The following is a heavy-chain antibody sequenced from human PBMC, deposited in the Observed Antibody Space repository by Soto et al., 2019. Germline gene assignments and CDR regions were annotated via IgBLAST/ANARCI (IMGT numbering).Heavy chain of an antibody. J-gene: IGHJ6*02. Sequence: GASVKVSCKASGYTFTGYSMHWVRQAPGQRLEWMGWLNAANGNTKYSQKFQGRVTITRDTSASTAYMELSSLRSEDTAVYYCARFMGGAYGMDIWGQGTTVTV. CDR1: GYTFTGYS. V-gene: IGHV1-3*01. D-gene: IGHD2-15*01. CDR3: ARFMGGAYGMDI. CDR2: LNAANGNT.